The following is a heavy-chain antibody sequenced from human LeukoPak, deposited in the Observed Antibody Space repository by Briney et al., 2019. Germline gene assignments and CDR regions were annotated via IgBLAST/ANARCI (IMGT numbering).Heavy chain of an antibody. CDR3: AKDLGHVGRIAFDV. Sequence: GGSLRLSCAASGFSLRDYYMTWIRQAPGKGLEWVSHSSTTGDTRHYADSVKGRFTISRDNANNALYLQMNSLRAEDTALYFCAKDLGHVGRIAFDVWGQGTMVTVSS. CDR2: SSTTGDTR. V-gene: IGHV3-11*01. CDR1: GFSLRDYY. J-gene: IGHJ3*01. D-gene: IGHD2-15*01.